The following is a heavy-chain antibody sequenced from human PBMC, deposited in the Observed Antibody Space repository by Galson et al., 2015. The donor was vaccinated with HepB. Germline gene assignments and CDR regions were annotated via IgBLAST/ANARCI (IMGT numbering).Heavy chain of an antibody. V-gene: IGHV3-7*03. Sequence: SLRLSCAASGFAASGFTFSTSWMTWVRQAPGKGLEWVASIKEDGSEKYYVDSVKGRFTISRDNAKNSLYLQMNSLRSEDTAVYYCARGSWGGNYWGQGTLVTVSS. CDR1: GFAASGFTFSTSW. CDR3: ARGSWGGNY. CDR2: IKEDGSEK. D-gene: IGHD1-26*01. J-gene: IGHJ4*02.